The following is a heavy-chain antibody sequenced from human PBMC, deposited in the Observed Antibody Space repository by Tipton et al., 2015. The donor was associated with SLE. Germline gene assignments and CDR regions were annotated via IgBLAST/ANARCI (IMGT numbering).Heavy chain of an antibody. V-gene: IGHV4-4*02. Sequence: TLSLTCAVSGGSISSSNWWSWVRQPPGKGLEWIGEIYHSGSTNYNPSLKSRVTISVDTSKNQFSLKLSSVTAANTAVYYCARGESRSYIAARLGFDYWGQGTLVTVSS. CDR2: IYHSGST. J-gene: IGHJ4*02. CDR1: GGSISSSNW. CDR3: ARGESRSYIAARLGFDY. D-gene: IGHD6-6*01.